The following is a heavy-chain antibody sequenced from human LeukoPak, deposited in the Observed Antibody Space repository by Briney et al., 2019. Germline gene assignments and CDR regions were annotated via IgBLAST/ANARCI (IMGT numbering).Heavy chain of an antibody. CDR3: AKEAGYWYFDL. V-gene: IGHV3-9*01. Sequence: GGSLRLSCAASGFTFDDYAMHWVRQAPGKGLEWVSGISWNSGSIGYADSVKGRFTISRDNAKNSLYLRMNSLRAEDTALYYCAKEAGYWYFDLWGRGTLVTVSS. CDR1: GFTFDDYA. CDR2: ISWNSGSI. J-gene: IGHJ2*01.